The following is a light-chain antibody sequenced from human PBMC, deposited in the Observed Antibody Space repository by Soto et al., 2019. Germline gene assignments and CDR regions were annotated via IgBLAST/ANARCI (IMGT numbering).Light chain of an antibody. CDR2: GAS. Sequence: DIQMTQSPSSLSASVGDRVTITCRASQGIGNDLGWYQQKPGKATKRLIYGASSLQSGVPSRFSGSGSGTEFTLTISSLQPEDVATYFCLQHNRYPLTFGGGTRVEIK. CDR3: LQHNRYPLT. V-gene: IGKV1-17*01. J-gene: IGKJ4*01. CDR1: QGIGND.